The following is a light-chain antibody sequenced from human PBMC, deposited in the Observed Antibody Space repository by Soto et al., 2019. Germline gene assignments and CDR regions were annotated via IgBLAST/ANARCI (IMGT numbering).Light chain of an antibody. CDR1: QSISIY. V-gene: IGKV1-39*01. Sequence: DIQMTQSPSSLSASVGDRVTIACRASQSISIYLNWYQLKPGKAXNLLMYGASYLKSGVPTRFSGSGSGTDFTLTISSLQPDDFAIYYCQQTYTTPEITFGQGTRLEIK. J-gene: IGKJ5*01. CDR2: GAS. CDR3: QQTYTTPEIT.